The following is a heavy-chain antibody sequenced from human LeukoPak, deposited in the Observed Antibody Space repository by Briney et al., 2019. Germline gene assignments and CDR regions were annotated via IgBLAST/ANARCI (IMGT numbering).Heavy chain of an antibody. J-gene: IGHJ3*02. CDR2: IWYDGSNE. CDR1: GFTFSSYG. V-gene: IGHV3-33*01. D-gene: IGHD2-2*01. Sequence: GGSLRLSCAASGFTFSSYGMHWVRQAPGKGLEWVAVIWYDGSNEYYADSVKGRFTISRDNSKNTLYLQMNSLRAEDTAVYYCVRDPNEACSSTSCYAFHIWGQGTMVTVSS. CDR3: VRDPNEACSSTSCYAFHI.